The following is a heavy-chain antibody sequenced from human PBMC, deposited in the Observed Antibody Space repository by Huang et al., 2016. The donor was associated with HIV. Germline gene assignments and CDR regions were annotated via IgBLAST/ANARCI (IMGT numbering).Heavy chain of an antibody. CDR3: ARHREGPVAYYSGWGSHLNYMDV. Sequence: QLLLQESGPGLVKPSEALALTCAVSGGSIRSSDYHWGWIRQPPGKGLEWVGSIYYKGSTNYSPSLKSRVTIAVDTSKNLFFLNQTSMTAADTAVYYCARHREGPVAYYSGWGSHLNYMDVWGRGRTVVVSS. J-gene: IGHJ6*03. V-gene: IGHV4-39*01. CDR1: GGSIRSSDYH. D-gene: IGHD3-10*01. CDR2: IYYKGST.